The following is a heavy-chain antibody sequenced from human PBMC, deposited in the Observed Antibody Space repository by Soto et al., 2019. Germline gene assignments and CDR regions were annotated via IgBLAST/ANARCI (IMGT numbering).Heavy chain of an antibody. CDR3: ARGSGPRYYYYYMDV. Sequence: QVQLQQWGAGLSKPSETLSLTCAVYGGSFSGYYWSWIRQPPGKELEWIGEINHSGSTNYNPSLKSRVTISVDTSKNQFSLKLSSVTAADTAVYYCARGSGPRYYYYYMDVWGKGTTVTVSS. CDR2: INHSGST. V-gene: IGHV4-34*01. CDR1: GGSFSGYY. J-gene: IGHJ6*03.